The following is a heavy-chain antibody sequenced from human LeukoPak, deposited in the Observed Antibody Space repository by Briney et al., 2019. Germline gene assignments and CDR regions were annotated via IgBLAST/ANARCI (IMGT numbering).Heavy chain of an antibody. J-gene: IGHJ6*02. V-gene: IGHV3-74*01. CDR2: IHRDGNNI. CDR3: ARGLRDRYGMDV. CDR1: GFTFDTYW. Sequence: GGSLRLSCAASGFTFDTYWMHWVRQAPGKGLVWVSRIHRDGNNINYADFVQGRFTVSRDNAKNTLYLQMHSLRVEDTAMYFCARGLRDRYGMDVWGQGTTVTVSS.